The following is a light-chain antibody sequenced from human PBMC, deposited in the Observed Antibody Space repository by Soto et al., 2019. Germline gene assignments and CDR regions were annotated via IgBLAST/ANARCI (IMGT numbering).Light chain of an antibody. CDR3: SSYTTSCTVV. V-gene: IGLV2-14*03. J-gene: IGLJ1*01. CDR1: SSDVGGYNF. Sequence: QSVLTQPASVFGSPGQSITISCTGTSSDVGGYNFVSWYQQLPGKAPKLMIYEVTSRPSGVSNRFSGSKSGNTASLTISGLQPEDEAEYYCSSYTTSCTVVFGTGTKGTVL. CDR2: EVT.